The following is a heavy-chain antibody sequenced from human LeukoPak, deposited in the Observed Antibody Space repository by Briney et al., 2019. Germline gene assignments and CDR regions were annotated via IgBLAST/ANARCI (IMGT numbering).Heavy chain of an antibody. CDR3: ARDALLSYYDSSGCDY. Sequence: ASGTLSFKASGYTFTIYGISWVRQAPGQGLEWMGWISAYNGNTNYAQKLQGRVTMTIDTSTSTAYMELRSLRSDDTAVYYCARDALLSYYDSSGCDYWGQGTLVTVSS. CDR1: GYTFTIYG. D-gene: IGHD3-22*01. CDR2: ISAYNGNT. V-gene: IGHV1-18*01. J-gene: IGHJ4*02.